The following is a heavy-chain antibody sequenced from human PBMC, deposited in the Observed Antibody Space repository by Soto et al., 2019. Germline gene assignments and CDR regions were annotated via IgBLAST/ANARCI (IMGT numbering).Heavy chain of an antibody. D-gene: IGHD6-13*01. V-gene: IGHV1-18*01. CDR1: GYTFTSYG. Sequence: QVQLVQSGAEVKKPGASVKVSCKASGYTFTSYGISWVRQAPGQGLEWMGWISAYNGNTNYAQKLQGRVTMTTDTTTRTGYMEVGGLRSGETAVYYCARKRVRGTYYGMDGRGQGTTVTVSS. CDR2: ISAYNGNT. J-gene: IGHJ6*02. CDR3: ARKRVRGTYYGMDG.